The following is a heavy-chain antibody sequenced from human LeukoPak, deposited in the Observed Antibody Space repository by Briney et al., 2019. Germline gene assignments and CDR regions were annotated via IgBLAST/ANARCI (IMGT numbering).Heavy chain of an antibody. Sequence: GGSLRLSCAASGFTFSNYWMTWVRQAPGKGLEWVATIKQDGSEKYYVDSVKGRFTISRDNAKNSLYLQMNSLRAEDTAVYYCARGGSDYWGQGTLVTVSS. J-gene: IGHJ4*02. CDR2: IKQDGSEK. V-gene: IGHV3-7*01. CDR3: ARGGSDY. CDR1: GFTFSNYW.